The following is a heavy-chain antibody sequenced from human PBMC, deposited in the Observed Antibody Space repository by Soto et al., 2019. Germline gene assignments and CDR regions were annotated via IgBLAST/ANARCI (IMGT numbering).Heavy chain of an antibody. Sequence: SETLSLTCTVSGGSISTYCWSWVRQPPGKGLKWIGYIDYTESSNYNPSLTSRVTISADTSKNQFSLKLSSVTAADTAVYYCARHRSSGWYAVFDYWGQGTLVTVSS. CDR1: GGSISTYC. J-gene: IGHJ4*02. CDR2: IDYTESS. V-gene: IGHV4-59*01. D-gene: IGHD6-19*01. CDR3: ARHRSSGWYAVFDY.